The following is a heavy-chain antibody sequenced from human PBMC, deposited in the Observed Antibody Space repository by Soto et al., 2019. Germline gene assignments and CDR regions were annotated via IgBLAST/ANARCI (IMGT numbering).Heavy chain of an antibody. Sequence: SETLSLTCAVSGYSISSGYYWGWIRQPPGKGLEWIGSIYHSGSTYYNPSLKSRVTISVDTSKNQFSLKLSSVTAADTAVYYCARDRGSGYLDAFDIWGQGTMVT. CDR2: IYHSGST. D-gene: IGHD3-3*01. J-gene: IGHJ3*02. CDR1: GYSISSGYY. V-gene: IGHV4-38-2*02. CDR3: ARDRGSGYLDAFDI.